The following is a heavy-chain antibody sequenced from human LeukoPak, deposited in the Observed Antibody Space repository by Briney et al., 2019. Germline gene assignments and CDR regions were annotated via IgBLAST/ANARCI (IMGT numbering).Heavy chain of an antibody. J-gene: IGHJ3*01. CDR3: ARDLNWGSGAFDV. CDR2: INGEGSET. V-gene: IGHV3-74*03. D-gene: IGHD7-27*01. Sequence: GGSLRLSCAASGFTFSRFWIYWVRHAPGKGLVWVSRINGEGSETMYADSVKGRFTISRDNAKNSLYLQMNSLRAEDTAVYYCARDLNWGSGAFDVWGQGTMVAVSS. CDR1: GFTFSRFW.